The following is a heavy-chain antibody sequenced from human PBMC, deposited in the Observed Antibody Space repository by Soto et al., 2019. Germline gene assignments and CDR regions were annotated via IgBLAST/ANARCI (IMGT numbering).Heavy chain of an antibody. V-gene: IGHV1-69*17. CDR1: GDTFNSYV. CDR3: ARESLGAKRADH. J-gene: IGHJ4*02. Sequence: QVQLVQSGAEVKRPGSSVKVSCESSGDTFNSYVISWVRQAPGQGLEWMGGIIPIIGVTHYAQKFQGRVTISALSSTGTAYMELTNRGVEDTALYFCARESLGAKRADHWGQGTLVTVSS. D-gene: IGHD6-13*01. CDR2: IIPIIGVT.